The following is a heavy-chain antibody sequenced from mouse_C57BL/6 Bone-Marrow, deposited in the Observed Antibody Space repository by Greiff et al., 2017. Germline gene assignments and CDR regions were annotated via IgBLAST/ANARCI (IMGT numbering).Heavy chain of an antibody. CDR3: ARPYYGNYEDWYFDV. D-gene: IGHD2-10*01. Sequence: QVQLQQSGAELARPGASVKLSCKASGYTFTSYGISWVKQRTGQGLEWIGEIYPRSGNTYYNEKFKGKATLTADKSSSTAYMELRSLTSEDSAVYFCARPYYGNYEDWYFDVWGTGTTVTVSS. V-gene: IGHV1-81*01. CDR1: GYTFTSYG. J-gene: IGHJ1*03. CDR2: IYPRSGNT.